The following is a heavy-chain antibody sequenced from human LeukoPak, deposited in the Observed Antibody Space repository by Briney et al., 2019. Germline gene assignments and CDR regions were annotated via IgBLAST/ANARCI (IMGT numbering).Heavy chain of an antibody. J-gene: IGHJ4*02. D-gene: IGHD6-13*01. CDR3: ARGVYIAAAQYGY. CDR1: GGSISSYY. CDR2: IYCSGTT. V-gene: IGHV4-59*01. Sequence: SETLSLTCTVSGGSISSYYWNWIRQPPGKGLEWIGYIYCSGTTNYNPSLKSRVTISVDTSKNQFSLKLSSVTAADTAVYYCARGVYIAAAQYGYWGQGTLVTVSS.